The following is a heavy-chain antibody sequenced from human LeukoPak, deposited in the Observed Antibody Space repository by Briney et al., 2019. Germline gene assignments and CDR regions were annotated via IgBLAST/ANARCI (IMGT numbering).Heavy chain of an antibody. Sequence: ASVKVSCKASGYIFTTHDINWVRLAPGQGLEWMARMNPNTGYTGFAQKFQGRVTVTRNSDISTAYMELNSLRSEDTAVYFCARFGGGATKDDRLDYWGQGTLVTVSS. CDR2: MNPNTGYT. CDR3: ARFGGGATKDDRLDY. CDR1: GYIFTTHD. D-gene: IGHD3-16*01. V-gene: IGHV1-8*03. J-gene: IGHJ4*02.